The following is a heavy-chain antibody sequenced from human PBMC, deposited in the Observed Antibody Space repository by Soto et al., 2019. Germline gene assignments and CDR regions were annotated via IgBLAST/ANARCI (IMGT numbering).Heavy chain of an antibody. CDR1: GGPISSSSYY. Sequence: SETLSHTSTVSGGPISSSSYYWGWIPQPPGKGLEWIGSIYYSGSTYYKPSLKSRVTISVETSKNQFSLKLSSVTAADTAVYYCARHCSSTSCYGRYYGMDVWGQGTTVT. D-gene: IGHD2-2*01. CDR2: IYYSGST. V-gene: IGHV4-39*01. J-gene: IGHJ6*02. CDR3: ARHCSSTSCYGRYYGMDV.